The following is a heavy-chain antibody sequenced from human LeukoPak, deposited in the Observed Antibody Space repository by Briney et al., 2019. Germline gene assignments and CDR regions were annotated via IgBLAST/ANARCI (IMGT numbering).Heavy chain of an antibody. J-gene: IGHJ4*02. CDR2: ISYDGRNK. D-gene: IGHD3-10*01. Sequence: PGRSLRLSCAASAFTFSSYNMHWVRQAPGKGLEWVALISYDGRNKYYADSVKGRFTNSGDNSKTTLYLQMNSLRTEDTAIYYCGRGYGGYWFDYWGQGTLVTVSS. CDR3: GRGYGGYWFDY. V-gene: IGHV3-30*04. CDR1: AFTFSSYN.